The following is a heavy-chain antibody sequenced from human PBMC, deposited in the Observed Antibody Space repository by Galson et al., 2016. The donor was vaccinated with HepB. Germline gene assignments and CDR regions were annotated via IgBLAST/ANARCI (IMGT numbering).Heavy chain of an antibody. CDR3: ARDKNERGYSYGHFDY. V-gene: IGHV4-31*11. J-gene: IGHJ4*02. CDR1: GESFSGYY. D-gene: IGHD5-18*01. CDR2: IHYSGST. Sequence: TLSLTCAVYGESFSGYYWSWIRQHPGKGLEWIGYIHYSGSTYYNPSLESRVSISVDTSKNQFSLKLSSVTAADTAVYYCARDKNERGYSYGHFDYWGQGALVTVSS.